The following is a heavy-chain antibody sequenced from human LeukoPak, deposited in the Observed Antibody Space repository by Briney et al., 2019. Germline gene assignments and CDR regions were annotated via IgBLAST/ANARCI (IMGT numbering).Heavy chain of an antibody. Sequence: ASVKVSCKASGYIYTCYGIGWVGQAAGHGGEGMGWIHAYNGNTQYQTKLKARVTMTTDTSTSTDYMEHRNLRSEDTAVYYCARGGSWGYYDPYYFDYWGQGTLVTVSS. V-gene: IGHV1-18*01. CDR1: GYIYTCYG. D-gene: IGHD3-16*01. CDR3: ARGGSWGYYDPYYFDY. CDR2: IHAYNGNT. J-gene: IGHJ4*02.